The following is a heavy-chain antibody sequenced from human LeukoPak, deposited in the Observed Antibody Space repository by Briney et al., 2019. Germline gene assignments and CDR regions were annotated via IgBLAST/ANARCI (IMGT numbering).Heavy chain of an antibody. Sequence: PSETLSLTCTVSGGSISSSSYYWGWIRQPPGKGLEWIGSIYYSGSTYYNPSLKSRVTISVDTSKNQFSLKLSSVTAADTAVYYCARGRGYSYGFGLYWGQGTLVTVSS. CDR1: GGSISSSSYY. V-gene: IGHV4-39*01. D-gene: IGHD5-18*01. J-gene: IGHJ4*02. CDR3: ARGRGYSYGFGLY. CDR2: IYYSGST.